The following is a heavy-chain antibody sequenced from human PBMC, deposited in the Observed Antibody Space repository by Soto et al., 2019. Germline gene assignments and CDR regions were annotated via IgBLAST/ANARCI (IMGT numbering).Heavy chain of an antibody. CDR2: IIPILGIA. D-gene: IGHD2-2*01. CDR3: ARALVVQAAMYYYGMDV. CDR1: GGTFSSYT. Sequence: QVQLVQSGAEVKKPGSSVKVSCKASGGTFSSYTISWVRQAPGQGLEWMGRIIPILGIANYAQKFQGRVTSTADKSTSTAYMELSSLRSEDTAVYYCARALVVQAAMYYYGMDVWGQGTTVTVSS. J-gene: IGHJ6*02. V-gene: IGHV1-69*02.